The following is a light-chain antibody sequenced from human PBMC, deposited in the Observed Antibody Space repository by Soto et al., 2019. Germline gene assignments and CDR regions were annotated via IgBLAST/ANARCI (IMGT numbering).Light chain of an antibody. J-gene: IGKJ1*01. V-gene: IGKV1-8*01. Sequence: AIRMTQSPSSLSASTEDRVTITCRASQGISSYLAWYQQKPGKAPKLLIYAASTLQSGVPSRFSGSGSGTDFTLTISCLQSEDFATYYCQQYYSYPPWTFGQGTKVDIK. CDR1: QGISSY. CDR3: QQYYSYPPWT. CDR2: AAS.